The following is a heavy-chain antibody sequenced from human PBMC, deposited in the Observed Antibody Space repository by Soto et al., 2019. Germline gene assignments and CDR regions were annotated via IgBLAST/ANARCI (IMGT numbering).Heavy chain of an antibody. Sequence: ASVKVSCKSSGDSFNDYYIHWVRQAPGQGLEWMGWISANDGNTKYAQKLQGRVTMTTDTSTSTVYMQLRSLRSDDTAVYYCARDRAVAGDGFGYWG. CDR1: GDSFNDYY. CDR2: ISANDGNT. D-gene: IGHD6-19*01. CDR3: ARDRAVAGDGFGY. V-gene: IGHV1-18*04. J-gene: IGHJ4*01.